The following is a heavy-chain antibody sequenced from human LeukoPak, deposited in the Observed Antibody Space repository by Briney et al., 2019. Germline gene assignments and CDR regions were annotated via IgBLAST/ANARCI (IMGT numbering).Heavy chain of an antibody. CDR1: GYTFTSYY. D-gene: IGHD6-19*01. V-gene: IGHV1-46*01. CDR2: INPSGCST. J-gene: IGHJ4*02. Sequence: ASVKVSCKASGYTFTSYYMHWVRQAPGQGRGWMGIINPSGCSTSYAQKFQGRVTMTRDTSTSTVYMELSSLRSEDTAVYYCARVRSGWMGIDYWGQGTLVTVSS. CDR3: ARVRSGWMGIDY.